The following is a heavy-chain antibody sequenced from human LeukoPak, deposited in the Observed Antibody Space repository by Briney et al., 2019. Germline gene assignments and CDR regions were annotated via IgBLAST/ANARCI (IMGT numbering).Heavy chain of an antibody. J-gene: IGHJ4*02. Sequence: PGGSLRLSCAASGFTFSNYGMTWVRQAPGKGLEWVTSISGSGDSTNYADSVKGRFTISRDNSKNTLYLQMNGLRAEDTAVYYCARARNWNDAHFDYWGQGTLVTVSS. CDR1: GFTFSNYG. D-gene: IGHD1-20*01. CDR2: ISGSGDST. CDR3: ARARNWNDAHFDY. V-gene: IGHV3-23*01.